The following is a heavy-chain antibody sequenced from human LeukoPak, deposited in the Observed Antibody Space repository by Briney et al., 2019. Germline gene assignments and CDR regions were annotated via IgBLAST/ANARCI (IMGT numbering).Heavy chain of an antibody. V-gene: IGHV4-4*07. J-gene: IGHJ3*02. Sequence: PSETLSLTCTVSGASISSYYWSWIRQPAGKGLEWIGRLYTSGSTNYNPSLKSRVTMSVDTSKNQFSLKLSSVTAVDTALYYCTRDNGGDWYAFDIWGQGTVVTVSS. CDR3: TRDNGGDWYAFDI. D-gene: IGHD2-21*02. CDR1: GASISSYY. CDR2: LYTSGST.